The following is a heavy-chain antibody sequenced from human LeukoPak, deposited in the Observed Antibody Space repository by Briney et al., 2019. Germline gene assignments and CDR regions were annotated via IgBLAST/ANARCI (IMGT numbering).Heavy chain of an antibody. Sequence: ASVKVSCKASGYTFTSYDINWVRQATGQGLEWMGWMNPNSGNTGYAQKFQGKVSLTRDTSIHTAYMEVSSLRSEDTAMYYCARGLYSSGWSPLEYNYYYGMDVWGQGTTVTVSS. V-gene: IGHV1-8*02. CDR1: GYTFTSYD. CDR3: ARGLYSSGWSPLEYNYYYGMDV. J-gene: IGHJ6*02. CDR2: MNPNSGNT. D-gene: IGHD6-19*01.